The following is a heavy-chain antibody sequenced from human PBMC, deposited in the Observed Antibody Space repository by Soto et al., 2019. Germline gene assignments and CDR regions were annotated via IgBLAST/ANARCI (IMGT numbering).Heavy chain of an antibody. CDR2: IYYSGST. CDR1: GGSISSYY. J-gene: IGHJ6*03. Sequence: PSETLSLTCTVSGGSISSYYWSWIRQPPGKGLEWIGYIYYSGSTNYNPSLKSRVTISVDTSKNQFSLKLSSVTAADTAVYYCARGTPDYCTNGVCLYYYYYYMDVWGKGTTVTSP. CDR3: ARGTPDYCTNGVCLYYYYYYMDV. V-gene: IGHV4-59*01. D-gene: IGHD2-8*01.